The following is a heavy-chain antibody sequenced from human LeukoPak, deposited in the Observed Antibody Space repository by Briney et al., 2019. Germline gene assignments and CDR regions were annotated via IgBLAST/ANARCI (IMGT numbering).Heavy chain of an antibody. Sequence: SQTLSLTCTVSGGSISSGGYYWSWIRQHPGKGLEWIGYIYNSGSTSYNPPLKSRVTISVDTSKNQFSLKLSSVTAADTAVYYCAREIYVVREIVIPSYCDYWGQGTLVTVSS. CDR1: GGSISSGGYY. CDR3: AREIYVVREIVIPSYCDY. CDR2: IYNSGST. V-gene: IGHV4-31*03. J-gene: IGHJ4*02. D-gene: IGHD3-10*01.